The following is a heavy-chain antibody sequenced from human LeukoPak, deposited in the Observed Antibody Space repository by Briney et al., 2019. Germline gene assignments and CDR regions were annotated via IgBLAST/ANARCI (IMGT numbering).Heavy chain of an antibody. CDR1: GGTFSSYA. V-gene: IGHV1-69*05. CDR3: ASEPIAAAGTTDY. J-gene: IGHJ4*02. CDR2: IIPIFGTA. Sequence: SVKVSCKASGGTFSSYAISWVRQAPGQGLEWMGRIIPIFGTANYAQKFQGRVTITTDESTSTAYMELSSLRSEDTAVYYCASEPIAAAGTTDYWGQGTLVTVSS. D-gene: IGHD6-13*01.